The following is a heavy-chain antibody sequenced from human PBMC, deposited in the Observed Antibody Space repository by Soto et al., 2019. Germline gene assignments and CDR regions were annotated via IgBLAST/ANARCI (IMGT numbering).Heavy chain of an antibody. V-gene: IGHV3-33*01. J-gene: IGHJ6*02. D-gene: IGHD6-6*01. CDR3: ARDLFEYSTPGDGMDV. Sequence: GGSLRLSCAASGFTFSSYGMHWVRQAPGRGLEWVAVIWYDGSNKYYADSVKGRFTISRDNSKNTLYLQMNSLRAEDTAVYYCARDLFEYSTPGDGMDVWGQGTTVTVSS. CDR1: GFTFSSYG. CDR2: IWYDGSNK.